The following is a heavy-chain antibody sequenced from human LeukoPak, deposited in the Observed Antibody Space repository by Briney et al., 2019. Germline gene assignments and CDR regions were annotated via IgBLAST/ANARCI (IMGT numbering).Heavy chain of an antibody. CDR2: IYYSGNT. D-gene: IGHD3-3*01. CDR3: ARGYYDFY. J-gene: IGHJ4*02. Sequence: PSETLSLTCTVSGGSISGYYWSWIRQPPGEGLEWIGYIYYSGNTNYNPSLRSRVTISVDTSKNQFSLKVKSVTAADTAVYYCARGYYDFYWGQGTLVTVSS. CDR1: GGSISGYY. V-gene: IGHV4-59*01.